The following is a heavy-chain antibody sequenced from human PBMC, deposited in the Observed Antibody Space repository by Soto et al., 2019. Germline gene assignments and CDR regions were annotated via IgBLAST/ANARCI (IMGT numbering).Heavy chain of an antibody. D-gene: IGHD3-3*01. CDR1: GGTLNKYA. CDR2: ILPVSAPP. J-gene: IGHJ4*02. V-gene: IGHV1-69*13. CDR3: ATDSNYDVSNSF. Sequence: SVKVSCKASGGTLNKYAINGVVQSPGQGLDGMGGILPVSAPPDYAQKFQGRVSITADHSTSTVYMELSRLKSDDTAVYFCATDSNYDVSNSFWGQGTLVTVSS.